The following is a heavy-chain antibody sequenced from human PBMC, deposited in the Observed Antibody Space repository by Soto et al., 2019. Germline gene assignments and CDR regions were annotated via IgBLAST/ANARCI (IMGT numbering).Heavy chain of an antibody. V-gene: IGHV4-31*03. Sequence: PSETLSLTCTVSGGSISSGGYYWSWIRQHPGKGLEWIGYIYYSGSTYYNPSLKSRVTISVDTSKNQFSLKLSSVTAADTAVYYCARDRIVVVPAATSYYYYYMDVWGKGTTVTVSS. CDR3: ARDRIVVVPAATSYYYYYMDV. J-gene: IGHJ6*03. CDR1: GGSISSGGYY. D-gene: IGHD2-2*01. CDR2: IYYSGST.